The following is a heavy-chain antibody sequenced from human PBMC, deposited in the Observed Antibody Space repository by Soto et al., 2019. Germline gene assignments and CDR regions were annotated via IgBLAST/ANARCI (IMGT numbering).Heavy chain of an antibody. D-gene: IGHD3-3*01. J-gene: IGHJ3*02. Sequence: ASVKVSCKASGYTFTSYAMHWVRQAPGQRLEWMGWINAGIGNTKYSQKFQGRVTITGDTSASTAYMELSSLRSEDTAVYYCARDMEWLLSTDAFDIWGQGTMVTVSS. CDR3: ARDMEWLLSTDAFDI. V-gene: IGHV1-3*01. CDR1: GYTFTSYA. CDR2: INAGIGNT.